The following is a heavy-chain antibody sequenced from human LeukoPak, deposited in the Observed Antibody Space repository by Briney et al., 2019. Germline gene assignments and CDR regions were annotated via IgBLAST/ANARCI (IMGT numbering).Heavy chain of an antibody. V-gene: IGHV1-2*02. CDR2: IKPATGGT. J-gene: IGHJ5*02. CDR1: GYTFTDYY. CDR3: ARGDGKDTTWGDWFDP. Sequence: GASVKVSCKASGYTFTDYYIHWLRQAPGHGPEWMGWIKPATGGTRYAEKFQARVTMDRDVSSNTAYTELNRLTFDDTAVYYCARGDGKDTTWGDWFDPWGQGTLVTVSS. D-gene: IGHD3-16*01.